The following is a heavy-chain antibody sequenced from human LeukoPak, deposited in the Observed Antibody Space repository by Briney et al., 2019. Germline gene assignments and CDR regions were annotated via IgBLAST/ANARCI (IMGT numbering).Heavy chain of an antibody. CDR1: GGSFSGYY. Sequence: PSETLSPTCAVYGGSFSGYYWSWIRQPPGKGLEWIGEINHSGSTNYNPSLKSRVTISVDTSKNQFSLKLSSVTAADTAVYYCARARRIQLWLRGDFDYWGQGTLVTVSS. J-gene: IGHJ4*02. CDR2: INHSGST. D-gene: IGHD5-18*01. CDR3: ARARRIQLWLRGDFDY. V-gene: IGHV4-34*01.